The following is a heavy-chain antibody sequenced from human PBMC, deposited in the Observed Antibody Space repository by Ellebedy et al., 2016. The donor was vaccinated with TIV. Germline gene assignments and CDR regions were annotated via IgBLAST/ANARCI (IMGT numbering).Heavy chain of an antibody. CDR3: AKKQAGGTAVTSAFDV. J-gene: IGHJ3*01. V-gene: IGHV3-30*02. D-gene: IGHD4-11*01. Sequence: DSVKGRFTISRDDSKNTVYLQMNSLRDEDTARYYCAKKQAGGTAVTSAFDVWGQGTKVTVSS.